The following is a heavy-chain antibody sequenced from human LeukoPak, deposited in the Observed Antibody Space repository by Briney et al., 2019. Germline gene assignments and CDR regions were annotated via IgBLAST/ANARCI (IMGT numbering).Heavy chain of an antibody. Sequence: GGSLRLSCAASGFTFSNHAMSWVRQAPGKGLEWVSAISSTGGDTYYADSVKGRFTISRDNSKNTVYLQMNSLRVGDTAVYYCAKDRLLDGYNSDWGRGTLVTVPS. J-gene: IGHJ4*02. D-gene: IGHD5-24*01. CDR3: AKDRLLDGYNSD. V-gene: IGHV3-23*01. CDR1: GFTFSNHA. CDR2: ISSTGGDT.